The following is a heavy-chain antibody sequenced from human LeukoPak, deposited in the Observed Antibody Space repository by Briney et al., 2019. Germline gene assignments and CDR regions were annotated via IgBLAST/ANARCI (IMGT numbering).Heavy chain of an antibody. Sequence: SGTLSLTCALSTVSGSSGNWWSWVRQPPGKGLEWIGEVHKTGKTNYNPSLKTRVTISIDASKNQLSLELTSVTAADAAVYYCARELLGAPTPGAYWGQGTRVPVSS. CDR3: ARELLGAPTPGAY. D-gene: IGHD7-27*01. V-gene: IGHV4-4*02. CDR2: VHKTGKT. J-gene: IGHJ4*02. CDR1: TVSGSSGNW.